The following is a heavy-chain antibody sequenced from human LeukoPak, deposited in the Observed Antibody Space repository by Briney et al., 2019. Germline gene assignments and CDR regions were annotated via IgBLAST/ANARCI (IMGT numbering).Heavy chain of an antibody. V-gene: IGHV1-2*02. CDR2: INTKSGGT. J-gene: IGHJ3*02. D-gene: IGHD2-21*01. CDR3: ARGHIVVPEGAFDM. Sequence: ASVKVSCKASGYTFTGYYMHWVRQAPGQGLEWMGWINTKSGGTNYVQKFQGRVTMTRDTSINTAYMELSRLRSDDTAVYYCARGHIVVPEGAFDMWGQGTMVTVSS. CDR1: GYTFTGYY.